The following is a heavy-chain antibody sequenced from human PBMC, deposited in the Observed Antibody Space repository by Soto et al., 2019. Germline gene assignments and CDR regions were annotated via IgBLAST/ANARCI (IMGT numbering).Heavy chain of an antibody. CDR2: IYHSGST. Sequence: QVQLQESGPGLVKPSETLSLTCTVSGGSISSYYWSWIRQPPGKGLEWIGYIYHSGSTNFNPSLKSRVTISVDTSRNRFSLKLSSVTAADTAVYYCARNPSSSWPNWFDPWGQGTLVTVSS. V-gene: IGHV4-59*01. J-gene: IGHJ5*02. CDR1: GGSISSYY. CDR3: ARNPSSSWPNWFDP. D-gene: IGHD6-13*01.